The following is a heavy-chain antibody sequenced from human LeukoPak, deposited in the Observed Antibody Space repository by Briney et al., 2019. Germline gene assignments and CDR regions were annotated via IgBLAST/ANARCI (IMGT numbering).Heavy chain of an antibody. CDR2: ISSTSNTI. D-gene: IGHD6-13*01. J-gene: IGHJ3*02. CDR3: ARGGIGSSYPQPDAFDI. V-gene: IGHV3-48*01. Sequence: GGSLRLSCAASGFTLSSYGMNWVRQAPGKGLEWVSYISSTSNTIYYADSVKGRFTISRDNAKNSLYLQMNSLRAEDTALYYCARGGIGSSYPQPDAFDIWGQGTMVTVSS. CDR1: GFTLSSYG.